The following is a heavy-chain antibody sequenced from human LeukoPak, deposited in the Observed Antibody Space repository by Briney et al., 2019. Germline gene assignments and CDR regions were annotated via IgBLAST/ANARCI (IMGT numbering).Heavy chain of an antibody. CDR2: INNDGTVT. CDR1: GFTFSKYW. V-gene: IGHV3-74*01. D-gene: IGHD6-19*01. Sequence: GGSLRLSCAASGFTFSKYWMLWVRQAPGKGLESVSRINNDGTVTTYADSVKGRFTVSRDNADNTIFLQMNSVRDEDTAAYYCATKQWLAPPPDSWGQGTPVTVSS. CDR3: ATKQWLAPPPDS. J-gene: IGHJ4*02.